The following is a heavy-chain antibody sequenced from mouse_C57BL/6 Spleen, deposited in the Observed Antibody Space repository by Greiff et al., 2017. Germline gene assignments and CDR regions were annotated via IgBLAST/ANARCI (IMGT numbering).Heavy chain of an antibody. CDR1: GYTFTSYW. D-gene: IGHD1-1*01. Sequence: VQLQQPGAELVKPGASVKLSCKASGYTFTSYWMHWVKQRPGQGLEWIGMIHPNSGSTNYNEKFKSKATLTVDKSSSTAYMQLSSLTSEDSAVYYCARQGTTVVEDYFDYRGQGTTLTVSS. J-gene: IGHJ2*01. CDR3: ARQGTTVVEDYFDY. CDR2: IHPNSGST. V-gene: IGHV1-64*01.